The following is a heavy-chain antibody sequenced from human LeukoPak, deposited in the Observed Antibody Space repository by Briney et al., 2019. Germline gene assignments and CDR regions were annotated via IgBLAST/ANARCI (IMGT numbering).Heavy chain of an antibody. V-gene: IGHV4-34*01. CDR1: GGSFSGYY. CDR2: INHSGST. CDR3: ARRTTYYYYMDV. Sequence: SETLSLTCAVYGGSFSGYYWSWIRQPPGKGLEWIGEINHSGSTNYNPSLKSRVTISVDKSKNQFSLKLSSVTAADTAVYYCARRTTYYYYMDVWGKGTTVTVPS. D-gene: IGHD1-1*01. J-gene: IGHJ6*03.